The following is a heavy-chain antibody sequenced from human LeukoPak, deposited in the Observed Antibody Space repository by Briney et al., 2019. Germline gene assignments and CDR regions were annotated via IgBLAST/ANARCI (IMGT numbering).Heavy chain of an antibody. V-gene: IGHV3-21*01. CDR2: ISSSSTYI. Sequence: GGSLRLSCAASGFTFSAYNMNWVRQAPGKGLEWVSAISSSSTYINNADSVKGRFTISRDDAKSALYLQVNSLRAEDTAIYYCAKVGTGNQYGSGDFDSWGQGTLVTVSS. J-gene: IGHJ4*02. CDR1: GFTFSAYN. D-gene: IGHD3-10*01. CDR3: AKVGTGNQYGSGDFDS.